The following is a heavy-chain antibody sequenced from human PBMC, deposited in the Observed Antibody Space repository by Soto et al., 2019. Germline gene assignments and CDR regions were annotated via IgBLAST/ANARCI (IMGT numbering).Heavy chain of an antibody. CDR1: GGSISSSSYY. CDR2: IYYSGST. V-gene: IGHV4-39*01. Sequence: SETLSLTCTVSGGSISSSSYYWGWIRQPPGKGLEWIGSIYYSGSTYYNPSLKSRVTISVDTSKNQFSLKLSSVTAADTAVYYCARHASYGSGSCPFDYWGQGTLVTVS. D-gene: IGHD3-10*01. CDR3: ARHASYGSGSCPFDY. J-gene: IGHJ4*02.